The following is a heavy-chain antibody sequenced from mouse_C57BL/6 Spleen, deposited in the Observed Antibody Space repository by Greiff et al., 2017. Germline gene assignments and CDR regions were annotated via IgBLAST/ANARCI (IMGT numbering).Heavy chain of an antibody. J-gene: IGHJ3*01. CDR1: GYTFTSYW. V-gene: IGHV1-55*01. CDR2: IYPGSGST. Sequence: QVQLQQPGAELVKPGASMTMSCKASGYTFTSYWITWVKQRPGQGLEWIGDIYPGSGSTNYNEKFKSKATLTVDTSSSTAYMQLSSLTSEDSAVYYCAREIITTVVEGFAYWGQGTLVTVSA. CDR3: AREIITTVVEGFAY. D-gene: IGHD1-1*01.